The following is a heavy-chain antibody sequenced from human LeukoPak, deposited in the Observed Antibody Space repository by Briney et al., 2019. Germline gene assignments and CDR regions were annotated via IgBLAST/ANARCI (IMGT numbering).Heavy chain of an antibody. Sequence: SETLSLTCTVSSRSLSSYYWSWIRQPPGKGLECIGYIYYSGSTNYNPSLKSRVSMSVGTSKIQFSLKLSSVTAADTAVYYCARGNYYDPTTYYRAFDIWGQGTMVTVSS. CDR2: IYYSGST. CDR1: SRSLSSYY. D-gene: IGHD3-22*01. V-gene: IGHV4-59*01. J-gene: IGHJ3*02. CDR3: ARGNYYDPTTYYRAFDI.